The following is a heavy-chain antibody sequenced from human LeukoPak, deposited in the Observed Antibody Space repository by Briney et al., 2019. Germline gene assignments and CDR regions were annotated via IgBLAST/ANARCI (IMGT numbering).Heavy chain of an antibody. CDR3: AKGRYYYDSSGYPVPQD. CDR2: IYSDNT. J-gene: IGHJ4*02. D-gene: IGHD3-22*01. V-gene: IGHV3-53*01. Sequence: GSLRLSCTVSGFTVSSNSMSWVRQAPGKGLEWVSFIYSDNTHYSDSVKGRFTISRDNSKNTLYLQMNSLRAEDTAVYYCAKGRYYYDSSGYPVPQDWGQGTLVTVSS. CDR1: GFTVSSNS.